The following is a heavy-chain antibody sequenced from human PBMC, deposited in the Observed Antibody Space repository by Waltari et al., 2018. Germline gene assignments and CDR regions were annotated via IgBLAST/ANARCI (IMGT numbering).Heavy chain of an antibody. CDR2: IKPDGSDK. CDR1: GSSCSTYS. V-gene: IGHV3-7*01. Sequence: EVQVVESGGGLVQPGGSRRPSGVASGSSCSTYSMTWVRQTPGKGLEWVATIKPDGSDKYYVESVKGRFTISRDNAKNSLYLQMNSLRGEDTAVYYCAAEHIWGRGTLVTVSS. CDR3: AAEHI. J-gene: IGHJ2*01.